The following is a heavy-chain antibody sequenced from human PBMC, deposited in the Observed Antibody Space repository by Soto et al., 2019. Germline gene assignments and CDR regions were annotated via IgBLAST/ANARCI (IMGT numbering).Heavy chain of an antibody. V-gene: IGHV3-23*01. CDR1: GFTFNAYG. CDR3: TRYSGWSSAD. D-gene: IGHD3-10*01. J-gene: IGHJ4*02. Sequence: EVHLLESGGGLVQPGGSLRLSCVASGFTFNAYGMSWVRQAPGKGLEWVSGISDGPTTTYYADSVKGRFTISRDNSKNTLYLQMNSLRVEDTAVYYCTRYSGWSSADWGQGTLVTVSS. CDR2: ISDGPTTT.